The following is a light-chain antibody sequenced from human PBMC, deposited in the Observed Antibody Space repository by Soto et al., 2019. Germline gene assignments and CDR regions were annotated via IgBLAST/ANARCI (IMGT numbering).Light chain of an antibody. V-gene: IGKV3-11*01. CDR2: DAS. CDR3: QQRSNWPPLT. Sequence: EIVMTQSPPTLSVSPGGRATLSCRPSQSISDTLAWYQQKPGQAPRLLIYDASNRATGIPARFSGSGSGTDFTLTISSLEPEDFAVYYCQQRSNWPPLTVGGGTKVDIK. CDR1: QSISDT. J-gene: IGKJ4*01.